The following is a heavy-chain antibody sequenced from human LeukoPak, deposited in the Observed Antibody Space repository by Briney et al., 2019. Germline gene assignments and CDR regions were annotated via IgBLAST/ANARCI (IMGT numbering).Heavy chain of an antibody. J-gene: IGHJ4*02. V-gene: IGHV3-66*01. CDR2: IYSGGST. D-gene: IGHD3-10*01. CDR3: ARDNDYGSGSYYDY. CDR1: GFTVSSNY. Sequence: GGSLRLSCAASGFTVSSNYMSWVRQAPGKGLEWVSVIYSGGSTYYADSVKGRFTISRDNSKNTPYLQMNSLRAEDTAVYYCARDNDYGSGSYYDYWGQGILVTVSS.